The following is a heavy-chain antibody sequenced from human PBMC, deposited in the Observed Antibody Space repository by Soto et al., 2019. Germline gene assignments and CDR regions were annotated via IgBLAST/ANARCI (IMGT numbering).Heavy chain of an antibody. V-gene: IGHV4-59*01. CDR2: IYYSGST. D-gene: IGHD3-22*01. CDR1: GGSTSSYY. Sequence: SETLSLTCTVSGGSTSSYYWSWIRQPPGKGLEWIGYIYYSGSTNYNPSLKSRVTISVDTSKNQFSLKLSPVTAADTAVYYCASLSPNYYDSSGYSPTDYWGQGTLVTVSS. J-gene: IGHJ4*02. CDR3: ASLSPNYYDSSGYSPTDY.